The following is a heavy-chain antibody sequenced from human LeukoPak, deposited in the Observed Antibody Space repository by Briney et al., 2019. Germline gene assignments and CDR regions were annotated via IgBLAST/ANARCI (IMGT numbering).Heavy chain of an antibody. V-gene: IGHV3-48*04. J-gene: IGHJ4*02. D-gene: IGHD2/OR15-2a*01. CDR3: ARGRIIRGYFDY. CDR1: GFTFNSYS. Sequence: PGGSLRLSCAASGFTFNSYSMNWVRQAPGKGLEWVSYISRSGSTIHYADSVKGRFTISRDNAKNSLYLQMNSLRAEDTALYYCARGRIIRGYFDYWGQGTLVTVSS. CDR2: ISRSGSTI.